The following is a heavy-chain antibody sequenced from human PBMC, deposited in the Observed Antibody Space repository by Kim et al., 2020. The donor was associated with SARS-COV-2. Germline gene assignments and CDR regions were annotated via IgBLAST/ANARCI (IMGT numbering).Heavy chain of an antibody. CDR2: ISAYNGNT. CDR3: ARVPPPSSPWDWFDP. D-gene: IGHD2-15*01. J-gene: IGHJ5*02. CDR1: GYTFTSYG. Sequence: ASVKVSCKASGYTFTSYGISWVRQAPGQGLEWMGWISAYNGNTNYAQKLQGRVTMTTDTSTSTAYMELRSLRSDDTAVYYCARVPPPSSPWDWFDPWGQGTLVTVSS. V-gene: IGHV1-18*01.